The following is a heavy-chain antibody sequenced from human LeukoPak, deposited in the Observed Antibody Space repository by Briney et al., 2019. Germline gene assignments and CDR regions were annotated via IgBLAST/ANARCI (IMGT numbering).Heavy chain of an antibody. V-gene: IGHV4-34*01. Sequence: SETLSLTCAVYGGSFSGYYWSWIRQPPGKGLEWIGEINHGGSTNYNPSLKSRVTISVDTSKNQFSLRVSSVTAADTAVYYCARGVRFVGERWQRWNCWFDPWGQGTLVTVSS. CDR3: ARGVRFVGERWQRWNCWFDP. D-gene: IGHD1-26*01. CDR2: INHGGST. J-gene: IGHJ5*02. CDR1: GGSFSGYY.